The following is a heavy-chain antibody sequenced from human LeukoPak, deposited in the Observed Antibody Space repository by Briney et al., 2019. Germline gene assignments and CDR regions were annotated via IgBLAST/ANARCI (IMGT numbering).Heavy chain of an antibody. CDR2: MNQDGSEK. J-gene: IGHJ4*02. Sequence: GGSLGFSGEASGFTFSSYWLSWVRQAPGKGLEWVANMNQDGSEKYYVDSVKGRFTISRDNAKNSLYLQMNNLRAEDTAVYYCARGGELLRPADYWGQGTLVTVSS. D-gene: IGHD1-26*01. V-gene: IGHV3-7*01. CDR3: ARGGELLRPADY. CDR1: GFTFSSYW.